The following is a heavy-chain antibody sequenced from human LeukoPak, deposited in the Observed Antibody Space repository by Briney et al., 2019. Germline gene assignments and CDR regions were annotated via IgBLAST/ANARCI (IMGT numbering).Heavy chain of an antibody. D-gene: IGHD3-3*01. Sequence: GGSLRLSCAASGFTFSSYWMSWVRQAPGKGLEWVANIKQDGSEKYYVDSVKGRFTISRDNAKNSLYLQMNSLRAEDTAVYYCARDHYDFWSGYFSGTANWFDPWGQGTLVTVSS. CDR3: ARDHYDFWSGYFSGTANWFDP. CDR1: GFTFSSYW. J-gene: IGHJ5*02. CDR2: IKQDGSEK. V-gene: IGHV3-7*01.